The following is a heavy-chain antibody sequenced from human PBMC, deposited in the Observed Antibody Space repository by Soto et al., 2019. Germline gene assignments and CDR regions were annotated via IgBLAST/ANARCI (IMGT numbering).Heavy chain of an antibody. D-gene: IGHD4-4*01. CDR2: IYYSGST. J-gene: IGHJ6*02. Sequence: SETLSLTCTVSGGSISSGDYYWSWIRQPPGKGLEWIGYIYYSGSTYYNPSLKSRVTISVDTSKNQFSLKLSSVTAADTAVYYCARDLSYSGYYYGMDVWGQGTTVTVLL. CDR1: GGSISSGDYY. CDR3: ARDLSYSGYYYGMDV. V-gene: IGHV4-30-4*01.